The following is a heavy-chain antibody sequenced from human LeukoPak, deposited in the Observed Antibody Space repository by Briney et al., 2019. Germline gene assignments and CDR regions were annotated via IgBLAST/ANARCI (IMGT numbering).Heavy chain of an antibody. J-gene: IGHJ4*02. V-gene: IGHV3-23*01. CDR1: GFTFSSYA. D-gene: IGHD2-2*01. Sequence: GGSLRLSCAASGFTFSSYAMNWVRQAAGKGLEWVSGTGSTGVSTFYADSVKGRFTVPRDNSKNTLSLQMNSLRAEDTAVYYCAKDPGVVPAHYFDYWGQGTLVTVSS. CDR3: AKDPGVVPAHYFDY. CDR2: TGSTGVST.